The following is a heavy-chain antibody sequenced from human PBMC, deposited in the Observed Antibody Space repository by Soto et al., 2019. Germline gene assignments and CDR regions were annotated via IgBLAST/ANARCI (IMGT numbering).Heavy chain of an antibody. V-gene: IGHV3-7*01. CDR3: ASARHIGP. Sequence: PGGSLRLSCAASGFTFSNYWMSWVRQAPGKGLEWVANIKEDGSERNYVDSVKGRFTISRDNAENSLYLQMNRLRAEDTAVYYCASARHIGPWGQGTLVTVSS. D-gene: IGHD2-21*01. CDR1: GFTFSNYW. J-gene: IGHJ5*02. CDR2: IKEDGSER.